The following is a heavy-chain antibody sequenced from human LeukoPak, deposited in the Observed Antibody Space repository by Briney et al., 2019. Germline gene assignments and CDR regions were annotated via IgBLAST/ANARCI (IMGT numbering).Heavy chain of an antibody. CDR3: ARVAVWFGESKHYYFDY. CDR2: INPSGGST. D-gene: IGHD3-10*01. V-gene: IGHV1-46*01. CDR1: GYTFTSYY. J-gene: IGHJ4*02. Sequence: APVKVSCKASGYTFTSYYMLWVRQAPGQGLEWMGIINPSGGSTSYAQKFQGRVTMTRDTSTSTVYMELSSLRSEDTAVYYCARVAVWFGESKHYYFDYWGQGTLVTVSS.